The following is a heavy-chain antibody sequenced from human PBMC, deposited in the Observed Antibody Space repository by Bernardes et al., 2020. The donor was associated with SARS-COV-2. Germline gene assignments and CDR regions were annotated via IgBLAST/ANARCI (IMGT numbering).Heavy chain of an antibody. CDR2: MTPKSGNT. CDR3: ARGRRGILTSVFTSNWFDP. CDR1: GYTFSNYD. V-gene: IGHV1-8*02. D-gene: IGHD3-9*01. Sequence: ASVKVSCKASGYTFSNYDINWVRQAPGQGLEWMGWMTPKSGNTDYAQKFQGRVSMTRDTSKTTAYMELTSLTSEDTAVYYCARGRRGILTSVFTSNWFDPWGQGTLVTVSS. J-gene: IGHJ5*02.